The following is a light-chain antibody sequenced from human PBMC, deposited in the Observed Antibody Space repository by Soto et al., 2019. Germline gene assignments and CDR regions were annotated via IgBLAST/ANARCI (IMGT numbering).Light chain of an antibody. V-gene: IGKV3-20*01. CDR1: QSVSRSY. J-gene: IGKJ1*01. CDR2: GAS. Sequence: EIVLTQSPGTLSLSPGERATLSCGASQSVSRSYLALYPQKPGQAPRLLLYGASSRATGITDRFSGSGSGTDFTLTISRMEPEDFAVYYCQQYGSSPTTTFGQGTQVDIK. CDR3: QQYGSSPTTT.